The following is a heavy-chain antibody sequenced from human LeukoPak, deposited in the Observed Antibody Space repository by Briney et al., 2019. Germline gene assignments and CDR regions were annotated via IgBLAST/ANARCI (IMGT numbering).Heavy chain of an antibody. CDR2: IYPGVSDT. CDR3: ARHELSYYGSGRVFDY. Sequence: GGPLQISCQGSGSRFTSYWIGWARKLPGKGLEGMGIIYPGVSDTRYSPSFQGQVTISADKSISTAYLQWSSLKASDTAMYYCARHELSYYGSGRVFDYWGQGTLVTVSS. D-gene: IGHD3-10*01. J-gene: IGHJ4*02. V-gene: IGHV5-51*01. CDR1: GSRFTSYW.